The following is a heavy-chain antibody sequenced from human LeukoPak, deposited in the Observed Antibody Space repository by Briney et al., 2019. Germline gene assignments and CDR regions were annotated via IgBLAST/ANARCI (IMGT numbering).Heavy chain of an antibody. CDR2: INHSGST. CDR1: RFTFRNYG. Sequence: PGGSLRLSCAASRFTFRNYGMHWVRQAPGKGLEWIGEINHSGSTNYNPSLKSRVTISVDTSKNQFSLKLSSVTAADTAVYYCARERASLGDYYYGMDVWGQGTTVTVSS. V-gene: IGHV4-34*01. D-gene: IGHD5-24*01. CDR3: ARERASLGDYYYGMDV. J-gene: IGHJ6*02.